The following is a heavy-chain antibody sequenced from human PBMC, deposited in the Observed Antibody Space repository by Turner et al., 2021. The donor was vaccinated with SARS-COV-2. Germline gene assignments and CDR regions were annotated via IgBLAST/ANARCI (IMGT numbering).Heavy chain of an antibody. CDR3: ARGWDCSSTSCYHLYYYYGMDV. CDR2: IIPILGIA. Sequence: QVQLVQSGAEVKKPGSSVKVSCKASGATFSSYPNSWVRQAPGQGLEWMGRIIPILGIANNAQKFQGRVTITADKSTSTAYMELSSLRSEDTAVYYCARGWDCSSTSCYHLYYYYGMDVWGQGTTVTVSS. V-gene: IGHV1-69*02. J-gene: IGHJ6*02. D-gene: IGHD2-2*01. CDR1: GATFSSYP.